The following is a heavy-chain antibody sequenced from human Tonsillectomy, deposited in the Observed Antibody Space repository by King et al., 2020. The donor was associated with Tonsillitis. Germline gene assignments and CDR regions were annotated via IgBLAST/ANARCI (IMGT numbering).Heavy chain of an antibody. Sequence: QLQESGPGLVKPSETLSLTCTVSGGSISSYYWSWIRQPPGKGLEWIGYIYYSGSTNYNPSLKSRVTISVDTSKNQFYLKLSSVTAADTAVYYCARRLFGYYYYMDVWGKGTTVTVSS. CDR1: GGSISSYY. J-gene: IGHJ6*03. CDR3: ARRLFGYYYYMDV. V-gene: IGHV4-59*01. D-gene: IGHD3-16*01. CDR2: IYYSGST.